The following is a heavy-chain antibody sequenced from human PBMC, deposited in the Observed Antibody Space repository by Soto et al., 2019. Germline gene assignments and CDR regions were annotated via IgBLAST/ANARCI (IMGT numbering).Heavy chain of an antibody. D-gene: IGHD6-19*01. CDR3: ARDRGPIAVALDGMDV. V-gene: IGHV4-59*01. Sequence: SETLSLTCTVSGGSISSYYWGWIRQPPGKGLEWIGYIYYSGSTNYNPSLKSRVTISVDTSKNQFSLKLNSVTAADTAVYYCARDRGPIAVALDGMDVWGPGTTVTVSS. CDR2: IYYSGST. J-gene: IGHJ6*02. CDR1: GGSISSYY.